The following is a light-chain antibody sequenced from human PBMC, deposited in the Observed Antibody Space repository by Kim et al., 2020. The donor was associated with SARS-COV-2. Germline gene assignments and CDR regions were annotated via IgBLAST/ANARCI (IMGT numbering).Light chain of an antibody. CDR1: QSVSSY. Sequence: PGERATLSCRASQSVSSYLAWYQQKPGKAPRLLIYDASNRATGIPARFSGSGSGTDFTLTISSLEPEDFAVYYCQQRSNWPPLTFGGGTKVDIK. CDR2: DAS. V-gene: IGKV3-11*01. J-gene: IGKJ4*01. CDR3: QQRSNWPPLT.